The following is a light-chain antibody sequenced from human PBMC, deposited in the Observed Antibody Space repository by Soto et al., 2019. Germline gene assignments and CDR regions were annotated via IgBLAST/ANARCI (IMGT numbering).Light chain of an antibody. J-gene: IGKJ4*01. CDR3: QQYNNWPLT. CDR2: GAS. V-gene: IGKV3D-15*01. CDR1: QSVSDN. Sequence: EIVVTQSPATLSVSPRERATLFCRASQSVSDNLAWYQQKPGQAPSHLIYGASSRATGTPARFSGVGSGTEFTLAISSLQSEDFAVYYCQQYNNWPLTFGGGTKVDIK.